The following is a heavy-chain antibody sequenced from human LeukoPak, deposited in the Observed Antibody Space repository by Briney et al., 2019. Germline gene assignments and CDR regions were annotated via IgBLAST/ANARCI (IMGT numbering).Heavy chain of an antibody. CDR2: ISSSSSYI. CDR1: GFTFSSYS. J-gene: IGHJ5*02. Sequence: GGSLRLSCAASGFTFSSYSMNWVRQAPGKGLEWVSSISSSSSYIYYADSVKGRFTISRDNAKNSLYLQMNSLRAEDTAVYYCARGEQWLVLGNWFDPWGQGTLVTVSS. CDR3: ARGEQWLVLGNWFDP. V-gene: IGHV3-21*01. D-gene: IGHD6-19*01.